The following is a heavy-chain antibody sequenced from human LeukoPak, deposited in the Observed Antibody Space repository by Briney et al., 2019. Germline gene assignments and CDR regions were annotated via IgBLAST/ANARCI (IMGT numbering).Heavy chain of an antibody. V-gene: IGHV4-39*07. CDR1: GGSISSSSYY. Sequence: SQTLSLTCTVSGGSISSSSYYWGWIRQPPGKGLEWIGSIYYSGSTYYNPSLKSRVTISVDTSKNQFSLKLSSVTAADTAVYYCARGASYYGAKYFDYWGQGTLVTVSS. CDR3: ARGASYYGAKYFDY. D-gene: IGHD1-26*01. CDR2: IYYSGST. J-gene: IGHJ4*02.